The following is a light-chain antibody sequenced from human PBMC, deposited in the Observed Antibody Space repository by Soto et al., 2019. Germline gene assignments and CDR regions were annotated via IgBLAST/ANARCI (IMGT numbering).Light chain of an antibody. CDR2: AAS. V-gene: IGKV3-15*01. CDR1: QSLSFN. J-gene: IGKJ1*01. CDR3: KQYYRWPQT. Sequence: IVMTQSPATLSVSPGERATLSCRASQSLSFNLAWYQQEPGQAPRLLIYAASTRATGIPARFSGSGSGTEFTLTISSLQSEDFAVYYCKQYYRWPQTFGQGTKVEIX.